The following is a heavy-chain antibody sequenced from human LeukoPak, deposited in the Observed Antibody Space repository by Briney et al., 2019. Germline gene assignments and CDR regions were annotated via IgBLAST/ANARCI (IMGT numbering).Heavy chain of an antibody. J-gene: IGHJ3*02. CDR3: ARDPPSGIVVVPRYAFDI. V-gene: IGHV4-59*01. Sequence: PSETLSLTCTVSGXSISGYYWSWIRQPPGKGLEWIGYIYYSGSTSYNPSLKSRVTISVDTSKNQFSLKLSSVTAADTAVYYCARDPPSGIVVVPRYAFDIWGQGTMVTVSS. CDR2: IYYSGST. CDR1: GXSISGYY. D-gene: IGHD2-2*01.